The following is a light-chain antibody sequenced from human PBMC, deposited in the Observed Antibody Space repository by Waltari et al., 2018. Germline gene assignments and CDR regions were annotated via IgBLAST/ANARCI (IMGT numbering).Light chain of an antibody. V-gene: IGLV2-14*01. Sequence: QSALTQPASVSGSPGQSISISCTGTSSDVGVYNYVSWYQQHPGKAPKLMIYEVSNRPSWISNRFPGSNSDNTASLTISGLQAEDEADYYCSSYTSSSTWVFGGGTKLTVL. CDR2: EVS. CDR3: SSYTSSSTWV. CDR1: SSDVGVYNY. J-gene: IGLJ3*02.